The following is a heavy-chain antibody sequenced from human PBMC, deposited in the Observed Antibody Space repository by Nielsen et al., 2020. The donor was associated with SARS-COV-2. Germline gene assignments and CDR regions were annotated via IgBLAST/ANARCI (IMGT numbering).Heavy chain of an antibody. CDR1: GYSFTSYW. CDR3: ARHGGLFYMDV. J-gene: IGHJ6*03. CDR2: IDPSDSYT. V-gene: IGHV5-10-1*01. Sequence: KVSCKGSGYSFTSYWISWVRQMPGKGLEWMGRIDPSDSYTNYSPSFQGRVTISADKSISTAYLQWSSLKASDTAMYYCARHGGLFYMDVWGKGTTVTVSS. D-gene: IGHD3-3*01.